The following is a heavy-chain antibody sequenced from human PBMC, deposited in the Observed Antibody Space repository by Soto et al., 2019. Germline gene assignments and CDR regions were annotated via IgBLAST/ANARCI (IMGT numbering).Heavy chain of an antibody. J-gene: IGHJ6*02. CDR2: ISYEGSNT. D-gene: IGHD1-1*01. CDR1: VFTFRGYG. Sequence: WGSLGICCASSVFTFRGYGMHWVRQAPGKGLHWVAPISYEGSNTYYADSVRGRFTISMDNSKNTLYLQMNTLRPEDTGVYYCARVTPGNNLYYFSGLDFWGQGTSVTVSS. V-gene: IGHV3-30*03. CDR3: ARVTPGNNLYYFSGLDF.